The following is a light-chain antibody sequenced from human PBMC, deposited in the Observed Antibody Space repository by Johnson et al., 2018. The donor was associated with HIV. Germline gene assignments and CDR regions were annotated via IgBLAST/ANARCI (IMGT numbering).Light chain of an antibody. CDR1: SSDMGNYA. CDR3: GTWDSSLISNV. CDR2: ENN. V-gene: IGLV1-51*02. J-gene: IGLJ1*01. Sequence: SVLTQPPSVSAAPGQKVTISCSGSSSDMGNYAVSWYQQLPGTAPKLLIYENNKRPSGIPDRFSGSKSGTSATLGITGLQTGDEADYYCGTWDSSLISNVFGPRTKFTVL.